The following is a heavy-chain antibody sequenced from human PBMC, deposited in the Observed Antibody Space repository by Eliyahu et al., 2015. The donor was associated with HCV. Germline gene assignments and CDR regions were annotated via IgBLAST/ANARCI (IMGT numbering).Heavy chain of an antibody. CDR1: GYTFPDYF. CDR2: INPNSGAT. J-gene: IGHJ5*02. CDR3: ARFRNIFTGYWQTSGNNWFDP. V-gene: IGHV1-2*02. D-gene: IGHD3-9*01. Sequence: QVQLVQSGAEVKNPGASVRVSCKASGYTFPDYFIXWVRQAPGQGLEWMGWINPNSGATNYAQKFQGRVTMTRDTSISTAYMELTRLTSDDTAVYYCARFRNIFTGYWQTSGNNWFDPWGQGTLVIVSS.